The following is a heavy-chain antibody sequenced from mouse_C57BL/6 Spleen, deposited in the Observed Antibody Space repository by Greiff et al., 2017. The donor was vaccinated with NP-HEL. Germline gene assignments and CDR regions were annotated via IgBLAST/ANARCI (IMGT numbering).Heavy chain of an antibody. CDR2: ISSGGDYI. Sequence: EVKVVESGEGLVKPGGSLKLSCAASGFTFSSYAMSWVRQTPEKRLEWVAYISSGGDYIYYADTVKGRFTISRDNARNTLYLQMSSLKSEDTAMYYCTREATTVVAHWYFDVWGTGTTVTVSS. V-gene: IGHV5-9-1*02. CDR1: GFTFSSYA. D-gene: IGHD1-1*01. J-gene: IGHJ1*03. CDR3: TREATTVVAHWYFDV.